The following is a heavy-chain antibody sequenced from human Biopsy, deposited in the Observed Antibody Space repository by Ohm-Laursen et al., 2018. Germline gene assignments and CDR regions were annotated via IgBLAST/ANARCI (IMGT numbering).Heavy chain of an antibody. CDR2: IFNSANT. Sequence: SQTLSLTWAVSAGSISSGGSYWSWIRQRPGKGLEWIGYIFNSANTYYNPSLKNLITISGDTSKNQFSLKLNSVTAADTAVYYCARGDYFDSNGYFWFDPWGQGTLVTVSS. CDR1: AGSISSGGSY. CDR3: ARGDYFDSNGYFWFDP. J-gene: IGHJ5*02. D-gene: IGHD3-22*01. V-gene: IGHV4-31*01.